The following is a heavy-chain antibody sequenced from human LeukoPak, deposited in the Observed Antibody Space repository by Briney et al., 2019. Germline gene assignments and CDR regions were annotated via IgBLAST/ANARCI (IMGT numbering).Heavy chain of an antibody. CDR3: ARQSRHYDVWTGYYPYLDS. CDR2: IYYTGSS. Sequence: SETLSLTCTVSGGSINFYYWNWIPQSPGKGLECRGYIYYTGSSDYNPSLKSRVTMSVDTSNSQFSLNLTSVTASETAVYYCARQSRHYDVWTGYYPYLDSWGQGTLVTVSS. CDR1: GGSINFYY. D-gene: IGHD3-3*01. V-gene: IGHV4-59*08. J-gene: IGHJ4*02.